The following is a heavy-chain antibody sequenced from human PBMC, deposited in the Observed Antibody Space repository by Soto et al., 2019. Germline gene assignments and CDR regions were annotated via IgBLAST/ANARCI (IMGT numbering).Heavy chain of an antibody. J-gene: IGHJ4*02. D-gene: IGHD3-3*01. CDR3: ARDPSGGRPGFDY. CDR2: ISGSGSYI. CDR1: RFTFNIYT. V-gene: IGHV3-21*01. Sequence: EVQLVESGGGLVKPGGSLRLSCSASRFTFNIYTMNWVRQAPGKGLEWVSAISGSGSYIYYAESVKGRLTISRDNAKNLLYLQMSSLRAEDTAVYYCARDPSGGRPGFDYWGQGTQVTVSS.